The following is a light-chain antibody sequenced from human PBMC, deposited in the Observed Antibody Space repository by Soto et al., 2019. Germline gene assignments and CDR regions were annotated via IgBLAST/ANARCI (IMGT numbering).Light chain of an antibody. J-gene: IGLJ1*01. Sequence: QSVLTQPASVSGSPGQSITISCTGTSSDVGGYYYVSWYQHHPGKAPKLMIYQVSNRPSGVSNRFSGSKSGNTASLTISGLQPEDEADYYCSSYTSSNTFYVFGTGTKVTVL. CDR3: SSYTSSNTFYV. V-gene: IGLV2-14*01. CDR1: SSDVGGYYY. CDR2: QVS.